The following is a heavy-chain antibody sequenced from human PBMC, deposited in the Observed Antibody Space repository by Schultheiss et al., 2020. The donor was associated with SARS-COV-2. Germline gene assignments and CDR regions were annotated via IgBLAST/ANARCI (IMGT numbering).Heavy chain of an antibody. J-gene: IGHJ4*02. D-gene: IGHD1-26*01. CDR3: ATLGAGLTAANYYSDH. CDR2: ISSSSSYI. V-gene: IGHV3-21*05. CDR1: GFTFSSYS. Sequence: GGSLRLSCAASGFTFSSYSMNWVRQAPGKGLEWVSYISSSSSYIYYADSVKGRFTISRDNAKNSLYLQMNSLRAEDTAVYYCATLGAGLTAANYYSDHWGQGTLVTVSS.